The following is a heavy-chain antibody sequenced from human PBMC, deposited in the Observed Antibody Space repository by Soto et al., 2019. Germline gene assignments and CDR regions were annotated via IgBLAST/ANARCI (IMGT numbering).Heavy chain of an antibody. Sequence: GSLRLSCAASGFTFTRYSMNWGRQAPGKGLEWVSSISSTTNYIYYGESMKGRFTISRDNAKNSLYLEMNSLRAEDTAVYYCARESEDLTSNFDYWGQGTLVTVSS. J-gene: IGHJ4*02. CDR2: ISSTTNYI. V-gene: IGHV3-21*06. CDR3: ARESEDLTSNFDY. CDR1: GFTFTRYS.